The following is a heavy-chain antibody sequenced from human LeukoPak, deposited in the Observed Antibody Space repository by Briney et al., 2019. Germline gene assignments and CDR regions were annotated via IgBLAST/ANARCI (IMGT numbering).Heavy chain of an antibody. CDR3: ARGAVDSSSWYIDY. J-gene: IGHJ4*02. D-gene: IGHD6-13*01. CDR2: INHSGST. Sequence: SETLSLTCAVYGGSFSGYYWSWIRQPPGKGLEWIGEINHSGSTNYNPSLKSRVTISVDTSKNQLFLKLRSVTAADTAVYFCARGAVDSSSWYIDYWGQGTLVTVSS. CDR1: GGSFSGYY. V-gene: IGHV4-34*01.